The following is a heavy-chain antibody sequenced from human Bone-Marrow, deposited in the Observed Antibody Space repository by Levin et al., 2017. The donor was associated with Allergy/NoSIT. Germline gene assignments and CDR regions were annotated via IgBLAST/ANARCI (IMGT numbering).Heavy chain of an antibody. V-gene: IGHV3-9*01. Sequence: SLKISCAASGFTFDDYAMHWVRQAPGKGLEWVSGISWNSGSIGYADSVKGRFTISRDNAKNSLYLQMNSLRAEDTALYYCAKDMVRYSGYDFDYWGQGTLVTVSS. CDR2: ISWNSGSI. D-gene: IGHD5-12*01. J-gene: IGHJ4*02. CDR1: GFTFDDYA. CDR3: AKDMVRYSGYDFDY.